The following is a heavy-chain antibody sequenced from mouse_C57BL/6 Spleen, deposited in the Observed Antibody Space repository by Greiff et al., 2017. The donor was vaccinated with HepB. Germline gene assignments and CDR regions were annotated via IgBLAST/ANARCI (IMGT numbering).Heavy chain of an antibody. Sequence: VQLQQSGPELVKPGASVKISCKASGYTFTDYYMNWVKQSHGKSLEWIGDINPNNGGTSYNQKFKGKATLTVDKSSSTAYMELRSLTSEDSAVYYCARSRLLPNYFDYWGQGTTLTVSS. J-gene: IGHJ2*01. CDR3: ARSRLLPNYFDY. CDR1: GYTFTDYY. V-gene: IGHV1-26*01. D-gene: IGHD1-1*01. CDR2: INPNNGGT.